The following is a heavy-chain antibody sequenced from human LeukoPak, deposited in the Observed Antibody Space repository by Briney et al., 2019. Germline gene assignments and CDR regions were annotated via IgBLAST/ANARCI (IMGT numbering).Heavy chain of an antibody. V-gene: IGHV3-23*01. CDR1: GFTFSNYA. D-gene: IGHD3-10*01. J-gene: IGHJ4*02. Sequence: GGSLRLSCAASGFTFSNYAMSWVRQAPGKGLEWVSAISDSGGSTYYADSVKGRFTISRDNAKNSLYLQMSNLRAEDTAVYYCARGGHRQKEFWGQGTLVTVSS. CDR3: ARGGHRQKEF. CDR2: ISDSGGST.